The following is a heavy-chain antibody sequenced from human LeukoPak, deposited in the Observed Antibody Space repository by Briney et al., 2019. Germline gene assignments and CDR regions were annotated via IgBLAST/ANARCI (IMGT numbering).Heavy chain of an antibody. V-gene: IGHV6-1*01. CDR3: AREGLLWFGEFPYYFDY. CDR1: GDSVSSNRAA. Sequence: SQTLSLTCAISGDSVSSNRAAWDWIGQSPSRGLEWLGRTYYRSKWYNDYAVSVKSRITINPDTSKNQFSLQLNSVTPEDTAVYYCAREGLLWFGEFPYYFDYWGQGTLVTVSS. J-gene: IGHJ4*02. D-gene: IGHD3-10*01. CDR2: TYYRSKWYN.